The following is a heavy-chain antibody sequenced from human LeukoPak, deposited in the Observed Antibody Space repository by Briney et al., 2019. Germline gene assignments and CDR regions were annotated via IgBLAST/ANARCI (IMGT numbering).Heavy chain of an antibody. D-gene: IGHD2-2*01. CDR3: ARDPNEGVPAAGPTGFVP. V-gene: IGHV1-2*04. CDR2: INPNRGGT. Sequence: ASVKVSCKASGYTFTVYYMHWVRQAPGQGFEWIGWINPNRGGTNYAEKFEGWGTSIRDASIDTAYMDLRRLRSDDTAVYYCARDPNEGVPAAGPTGFVPWGQGTLVTVSS. J-gene: IGHJ5*02. CDR1: GYTFTVYY.